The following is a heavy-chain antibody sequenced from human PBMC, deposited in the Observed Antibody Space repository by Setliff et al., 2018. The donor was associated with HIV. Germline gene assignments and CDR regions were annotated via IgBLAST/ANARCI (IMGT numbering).Heavy chain of an antibody. D-gene: IGHD3-22*01. CDR3: ARENGWLFGWFDP. J-gene: IGHJ5*02. CDR1: GGTFSLHY. Sequence: PSETLSLTCAVSGGTFSLHYYTWIRQSPLRGLEWIGYIYYSGGTSYSGTTYYNPSVASRITISGDTSKNQFSLKLTSVTAADTAIYYCARENGWLFGWFDPWGQGTPVTVSS. CDR2: IYYSGGT. V-gene: IGHV4-30-4*08.